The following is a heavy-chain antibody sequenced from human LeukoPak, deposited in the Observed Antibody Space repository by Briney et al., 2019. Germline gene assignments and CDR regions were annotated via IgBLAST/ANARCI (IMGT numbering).Heavy chain of an antibody. V-gene: IGHV3-30*02. CDR1: GFSIRGHN. CDR2: IQHDGGAK. D-gene: IGHD3-22*01. J-gene: IGHJ1*01. CDR3: AKDDHYYDSSGYYYGYFQH. Sequence: GGSLRLSCAATGFSIRGHNMHWVRQAPGKGLEWVSFIQHDGGAKWYVDSVKGRFTISRDNSKNTLYLQMNSLRAEDTAVYYCAKDDHYYDSSGYYYGYFQHWGQGTLVTVSS.